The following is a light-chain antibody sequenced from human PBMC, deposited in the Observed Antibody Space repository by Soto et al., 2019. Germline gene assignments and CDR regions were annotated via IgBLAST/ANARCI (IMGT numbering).Light chain of an antibody. CDR2: DAS. J-gene: IGKJ1*01. V-gene: IGKV1-5*01. CDR1: QSIRSW. CDR3: QQYDDFSKS. Sequence: DIQMTQSPSTLSASVGDRVTITCRASQSIRSWLAWYQQKPGKAPPLLIYDASNLEGGVPSRFSGSGSGTEFTPTISSLQPDDFATYYCQQYDDFSKSFGRGTKVEVK.